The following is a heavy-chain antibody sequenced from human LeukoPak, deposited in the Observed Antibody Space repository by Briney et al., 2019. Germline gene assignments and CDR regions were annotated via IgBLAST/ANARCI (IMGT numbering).Heavy chain of an antibody. Sequence: GRSLRLSCAASGFTFSSYGMHWVRQAPGKGLEWVAVISYDGSNKYYADSVKGRFTFSRDNSKNTLYLQMNSLRAEDTAVYYCAKDHISGDPVDYWGQGTLVTVSS. J-gene: IGHJ4*02. CDR2: ISYDGSNK. CDR1: GFTFSSYG. V-gene: IGHV3-30*18. D-gene: IGHD4-17*01. CDR3: AKDHISGDPVDY.